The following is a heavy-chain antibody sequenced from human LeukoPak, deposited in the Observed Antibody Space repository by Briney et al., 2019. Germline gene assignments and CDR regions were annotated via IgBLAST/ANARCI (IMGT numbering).Heavy chain of an antibody. CDR3: VRRTCLRRANYNYYFFDY. Sequence: PSETLSLTCTVSGGSISSDYWTWIRHPPGKGLEWIWYIFLSGSTSSNPPLKSRVTISIDTSKNQFSLKLSSVTAADTAVYYCVRRTCLRRANYNYYFFDYWAQGSLVTVSS. CDR2: IFLSGST. V-gene: IGHV4-59*08. J-gene: IGHJ4*02. CDR1: GGSISSDY. D-gene: IGHD5-24*01.